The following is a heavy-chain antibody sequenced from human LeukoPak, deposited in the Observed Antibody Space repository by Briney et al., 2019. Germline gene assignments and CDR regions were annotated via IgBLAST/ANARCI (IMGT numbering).Heavy chain of an antibody. Sequence: GRSLRLSCAASGFTFSSYGMHWVRQAPGKGLEWVAVISYDGSNKYYADSVKGRFTISRDNSKNTLYLQMNSLRAEDTAVYYCAKTYGDYVMAYYYGMDVWGKGTTVTVSS. CDR1: GFTFSSYG. V-gene: IGHV3-30*18. CDR2: ISYDGSNK. D-gene: IGHD4-17*01. CDR3: AKTYGDYVMAYYYGMDV. J-gene: IGHJ6*04.